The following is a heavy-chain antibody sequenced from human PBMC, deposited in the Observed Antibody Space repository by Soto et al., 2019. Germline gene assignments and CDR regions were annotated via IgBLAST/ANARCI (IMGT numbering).Heavy chain of an antibody. D-gene: IGHD2-2*01. CDR2: IKTKTDGGTT. CDR3: VKDIVVVTAARGPYYYYYGMDV. CDR1: GFTFSNAG. V-gene: IGHV3-15*01. Sequence: VGSLILYCAASGFTFSNAGMSWVLQAPGNGLESPPTIKTKTDGGTTDYAAPLKGRFTISRDDSKNTLYLQMNSLKTEDTAVYYCVKDIVVVTAARGPYYYYYGMDVWGQGTTVTVSS. J-gene: IGHJ6*02.